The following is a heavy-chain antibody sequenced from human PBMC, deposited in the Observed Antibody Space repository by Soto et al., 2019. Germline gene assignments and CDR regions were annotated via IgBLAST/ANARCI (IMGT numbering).Heavy chain of an antibody. Sequence: QVQLVQSGAEVKKPGSSVKVSCKASGGTFSSYTISWVRQAPGQGLEWMGRIIPILGIANYAQKFQGRVTITADKSTSTAYMELSSLRSEDTAVYYGATHSAADGTGAFDIWGQGTMVTVSS. CDR2: IIPILGIA. CDR3: ATHSAADGTGAFDI. CDR1: GGTFSSYT. V-gene: IGHV1-69*02. D-gene: IGHD6-13*01. J-gene: IGHJ3*02.